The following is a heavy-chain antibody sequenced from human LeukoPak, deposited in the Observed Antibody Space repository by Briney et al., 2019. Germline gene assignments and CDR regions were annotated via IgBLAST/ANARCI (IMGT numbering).Heavy chain of an antibody. CDR3: ARGTPADY. J-gene: IGHJ4*02. D-gene: IGHD2-15*01. Sequence: AASVKVSCKASGGTFSSYAISWVRQAPGQGLEWMGWMNPNSGNTGYAQKFQGRVTMTRNTSISTAYMELSSLRSEDTAVYYCARGTPADYWGQGTLVTVSS. CDR2: MNPNSGNT. V-gene: IGHV1-8*02. CDR1: GGTFSSYA.